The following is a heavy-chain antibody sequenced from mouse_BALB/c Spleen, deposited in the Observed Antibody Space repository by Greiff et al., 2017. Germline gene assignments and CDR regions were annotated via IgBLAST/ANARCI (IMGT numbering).Heavy chain of an antibody. V-gene: IGHV5-6-4*01. D-gene: IGHD2-3*01. Sequence: DVKLVESGGGLVQPGGSLKLSCAASGFTFSSYTMSWVRQTPEKRLEWVATISSGGSYTYYPDSVKGRFTISRDNAKNTLYLQMSSLKSEDTAMYYCTRVYDYYFDYWGQGTTLTVSS. J-gene: IGHJ2*01. CDR2: ISSGGSYT. CDR3: TRVYDYYFDY. CDR1: GFTFSSYT.